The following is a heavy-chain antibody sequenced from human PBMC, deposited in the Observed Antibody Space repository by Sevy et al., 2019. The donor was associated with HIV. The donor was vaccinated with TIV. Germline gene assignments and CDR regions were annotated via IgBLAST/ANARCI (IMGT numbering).Heavy chain of an antibody. J-gene: IGHJ3*02. D-gene: IGHD3-22*01. CDR2: IIPILGIA. Sequence: ASVKVSCKASGGTFSSYAITWVRQAPGQGLEWMGRIIPILGIANYAQKFQGRVTITADKSTSTAYMELSSLRSEDTAVYYCAADYYDSSGYSPAHAFDIWGQGTMVTVSS. CDR3: AADYYDSSGYSPAHAFDI. V-gene: IGHV1-69*04. CDR1: GGTFSSYA.